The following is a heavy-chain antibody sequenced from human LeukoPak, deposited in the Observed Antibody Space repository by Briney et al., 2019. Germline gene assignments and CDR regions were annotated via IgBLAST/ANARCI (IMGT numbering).Heavy chain of an antibody. CDR1: GFTFSSYS. Sequence: GGSLRLSCAASGFTFSSYSMNWVRQAPGKGLEWVSSISSSSSYIYYADSVKGRFTISRDNSKNTLYLQMNSLRAEDTAVYYCAKDGSGFFYFDYWGQGTLVTVSS. V-gene: IGHV3-21*04. CDR3: AKDGSGFFYFDY. J-gene: IGHJ4*02. D-gene: IGHD2-15*01. CDR2: ISSSSSYI.